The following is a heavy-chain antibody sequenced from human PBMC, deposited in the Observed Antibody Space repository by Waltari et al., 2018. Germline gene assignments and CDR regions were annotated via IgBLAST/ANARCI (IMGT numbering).Heavy chain of an antibody. J-gene: IGHJ4*02. CDR2: IYYSGST. V-gene: IGHV4-39*07. D-gene: IGHD2-2*01. Sequence: QLQLQESGPGLVKPSETLSLTCTVSGGSISSSSYYWGWVRQPPGKGLEWIGSIYYSGSTYYNPVLKSRVTRSVDTSKNQCSLRVSSVTAADTAVFYCARMVRGYCSSTSCHTDHWGQGTLVTVSS. CDR1: GGSISSSSYY. CDR3: ARMVRGYCSSTSCHTDH.